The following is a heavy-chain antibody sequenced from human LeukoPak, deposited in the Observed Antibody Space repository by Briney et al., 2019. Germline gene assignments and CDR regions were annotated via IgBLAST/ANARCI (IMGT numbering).Heavy chain of an antibody. Sequence: ASVKVSCKASGYTFTGYYMHWVRQAPGQGLEWMGWINPNSGGTNYAQKFQGRVTMTRDTSISTAYMELSRLRSDDTAVYYCARVSPDRGSSWYRYYYYYGMDVWGQGTTVTVSS. CDR3: ARVSPDRGSSWYRYYYYYGMDV. CDR2: INPNSGGT. D-gene: IGHD6-13*01. V-gene: IGHV1-2*02. J-gene: IGHJ6*02. CDR1: GYTFTGYY.